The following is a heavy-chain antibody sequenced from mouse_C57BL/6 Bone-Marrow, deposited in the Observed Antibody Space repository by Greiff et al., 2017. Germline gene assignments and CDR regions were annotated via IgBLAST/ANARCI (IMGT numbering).Heavy chain of an antibody. D-gene: IGHD2-4*01. CDR2: IDPSDSYT. Sequence: QVQLQQPGAELVMPGASVKLSCKASGYTFTSYWMHWVKQRPGQGLEWIGEIDPSDSYTNYNQKFKGKSTLTVDKSSSTAYMQLSSLTSEESAVYYCARDGAGLPSWYFDVWGTGTTVTVSS. CDR3: ARDGAGLPSWYFDV. CDR1: GYTFTSYW. J-gene: IGHJ1*03. V-gene: IGHV1-69*01.